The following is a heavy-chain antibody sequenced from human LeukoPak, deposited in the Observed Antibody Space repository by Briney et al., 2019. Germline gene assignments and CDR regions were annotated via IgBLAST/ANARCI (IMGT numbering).Heavy chain of an antibody. V-gene: IGHV3-49*04. CDR3: TRTFLLLYFDY. CDR2: IRTKAYGGTT. J-gene: IGHJ4*02. D-gene: IGHD2/OR15-2a*01. Sequence: PGGSLRLSCTGSGFTFGDYAMSWVRRAPGKGLEWVGFIRTKAYGGTTEYAASVKGRFTISRDDSKSIAHLQMNSLKIEDTAVYYCTRTFLLLYFDYWGQGTLVTVSS. CDR1: GFTFGDYA.